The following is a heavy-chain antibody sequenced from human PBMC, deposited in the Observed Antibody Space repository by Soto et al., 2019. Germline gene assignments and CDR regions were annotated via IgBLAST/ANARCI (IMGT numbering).Heavy chain of an antibody. CDR2: INAGNGNT. V-gene: IGHV1-3*01. CDR3: ARGVAGPLHWFDP. D-gene: IGHD6-19*01. Sequence: QVQLVQSGAEVKKPGASVKVSCKASGYTFTSYAMHWVRQAPGQRLEWMGWINAGNGNTKYSQKFQGRVTITRDTSASTAYMELSILRSEDTAVYYCARGVAGPLHWFDPWGQGTLVTVSS. CDR1: GYTFTSYA. J-gene: IGHJ5*02.